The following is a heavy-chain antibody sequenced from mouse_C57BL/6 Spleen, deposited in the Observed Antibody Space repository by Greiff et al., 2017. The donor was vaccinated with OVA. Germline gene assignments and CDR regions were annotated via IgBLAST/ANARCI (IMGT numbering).Heavy chain of an antibody. D-gene: IGHD2-3*01. J-gene: IGHJ2*01. V-gene: IGHV1-52*01. Sequence: QVQLQQSGAELVRPGSSVKLSCKASGYTFTSYWMHWVKQRPIQGLEWIGNIDPSDSETHYNQKFKDKATLTVDKSSSTAYMQLSSLTSEDSAVYYCARGRWLLQDYFDYWGQGTTLTVSS. CDR2: IDPSDSET. CDR3: ARGRWLLQDYFDY. CDR1: GYTFTSYW.